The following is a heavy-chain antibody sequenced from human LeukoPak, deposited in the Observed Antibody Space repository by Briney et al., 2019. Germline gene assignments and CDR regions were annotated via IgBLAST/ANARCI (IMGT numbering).Heavy chain of an antibody. V-gene: IGHV3-21*01. CDR1: GFIFSEYS. CDR2: ISSGSSYI. J-gene: IGHJ4*02. D-gene: IGHD3-10*01. Sequence: GGSLRLSCAASGFIFSEYSMNWVRQAPGKGLEWVSSISSGSSYIYYADSVRGRFTISRDNAKKSLYLQMNSLRAEDTAVYYCGRSPYGSGSYYVDYWGQGTLVTVSS. CDR3: GRSPYGSGSYYVDY.